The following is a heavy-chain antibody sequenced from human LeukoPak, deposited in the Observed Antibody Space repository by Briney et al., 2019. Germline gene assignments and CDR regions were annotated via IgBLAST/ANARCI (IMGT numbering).Heavy chain of an antibody. J-gene: IGHJ4*02. CDR1: GGSISSGGYY. V-gene: IGHV4-31*03. Sequence: PSETLSLTCTVSGGSISSGGYYWSWIRQHPGKGLEWIGYIYYSGSTYYNPSLKSRVTISVDTSKNQFSLKLSSVTAADTAVYYCASGFYYYDSSGYYSPLDYWGQGPLVTVSS. D-gene: IGHD3-22*01. CDR3: ASGFYYYDSSGYYSPLDY. CDR2: IYYSGST.